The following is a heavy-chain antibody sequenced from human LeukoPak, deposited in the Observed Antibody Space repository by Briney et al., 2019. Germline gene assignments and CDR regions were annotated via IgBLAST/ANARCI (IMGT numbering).Heavy chain of an antibody. J-gene: IGHJ4*02. V-gene: IGHV3-48*01. CDR1: AFTFSGYS. CDR3: AREYSSSSGRSFDY. Sequence: GGSLRLSCAASAFTFSGYSMNWVRQAPGKGLEWVSYISPSATTIYYADSVKGRFTISRDNAKNSLYLQMNSLRAEDTAVYYCAREYSSSSGRSFDYWGQGTLVTVSS. D-gene: IGHD6-6*01. CDR2: ISPSATTI.